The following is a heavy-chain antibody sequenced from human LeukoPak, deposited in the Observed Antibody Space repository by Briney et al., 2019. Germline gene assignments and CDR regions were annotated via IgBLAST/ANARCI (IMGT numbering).Heavy chain of an antibody. CDR3: ARRIAAALYDAFDI. J-gene: IGHJ3*02. V-gene: IGHV4-34*01. D-gene: IGHD6-13*01. Sequence: SETLSLTCAVYGGSFSGYYWSWIRQPPGKGLEWIGEINHSGSTNYNPSLKSRVTISVGTSKNQFSLKLSSVTAADTAVYYCARRIAAALYDAFDIWGQGTMVTVSS. CDR1: GGSFSGYY. CDR2: INHSGST.